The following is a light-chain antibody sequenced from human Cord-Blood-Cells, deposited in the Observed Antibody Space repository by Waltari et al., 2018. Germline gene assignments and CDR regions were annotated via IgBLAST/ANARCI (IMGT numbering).Light chain of an antibody. Sequence: QSVLTQPPSASGTPGQRVTISCSGSSSNIGSNYVYWYQQLPGTAPKLLIYRNNQRPSGVPDRFSGSKSGTSASLAISGLRSEDEADYYCAAWDDNLSGMVVGGGTKLTVL. V-gene: IGLV1-47*01. CDR1: SSNIGSNY. CDR2: RNN. J-gene: IGLJ3*02. CDR3: AAWDDNLSGMV.